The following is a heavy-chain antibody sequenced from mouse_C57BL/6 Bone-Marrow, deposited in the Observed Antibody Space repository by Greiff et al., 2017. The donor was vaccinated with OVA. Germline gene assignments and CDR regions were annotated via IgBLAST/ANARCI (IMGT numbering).Heavy chain of an antibody. D-gene: IGHD2-3*01. CDR1: GYTFTSYR. Sequence: QVQLQPPGAELVMPGASVKLSCQASGYTFTSYRMHWVKQRPGQGLEWIGEIDPSDSYTYYNQKFKGKSTLTVDKSPSTTYMQLSSLTSEDSAVYDCASSYDGYSWVAYWGQGTLVTVSA. V-gene: IGHV1-69*01. CDR3: ASSYDGYSWVAY. J-gene: IGHJ3*01. CDR2: IDPSDSYT.